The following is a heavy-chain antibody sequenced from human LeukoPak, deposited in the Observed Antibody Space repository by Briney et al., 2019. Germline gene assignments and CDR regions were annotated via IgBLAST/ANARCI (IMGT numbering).Heavy chain of an antibody. CDR2: IYYSGST. CDR1: GGSISSYY. V-gene: IGHV4-59*01. Sequence: PSETLSLTCTVSGGSISSYYWSWIRQPPGKGLEWIGYIYYSGSTNYNPSLKSRVTISVDTSKNQFSLKLSSVTAADTAVYYCARVGGKYYMDVWGKGTTVTVSS. J-gene: IGHJ6*03. D-gene: IGHD3-16*01. CDR3: ARVGGKYYMDV.